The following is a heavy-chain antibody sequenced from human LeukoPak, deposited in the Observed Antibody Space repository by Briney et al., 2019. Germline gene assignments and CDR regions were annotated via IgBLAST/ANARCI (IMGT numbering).Heavy chain of an antibody. CDR3: ARDEPVRGYNYGRGSDY. CDR1: GYTFTGYY. V-gene: IGHV1-2*02. J-gene: IGHJ4*02. Sequence: SVMVSCKASGYTFTGYYMHWVRQAPGQGLEWMGWINPNSGGTNYAQKFQGRVTMTRDTSISTAYMELSRLRSDDTAVYYCARDEPVRGYNYGRGSDYWGQGTLVTVSS. D-gene: IGHD5-24*01. CDR2: INPNSGGT.